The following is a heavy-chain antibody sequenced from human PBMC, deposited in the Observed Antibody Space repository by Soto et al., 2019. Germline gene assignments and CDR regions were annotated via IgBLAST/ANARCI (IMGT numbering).Heavy chain of an antibody. Sequence: QVQLVESGGGVVQPGRSLRLSCAASGFTFSSYGMHCVRQAPGKGLEGLAVVSYDGSNKSYADSVKGRFTTSRDNSKKTMYLQMTSLRAEDTAVYYCAKGGKKESTATVSDYWGQGTLVTVSS. D-gene: IGHD4-4*01. V-gene: IGHV3-30*18. J-gene: IGHJ4*02. CDR2: VSYDGSNK. CDR3: AKGGKKESTATVSDY. CDR1: GFTFSSYG.